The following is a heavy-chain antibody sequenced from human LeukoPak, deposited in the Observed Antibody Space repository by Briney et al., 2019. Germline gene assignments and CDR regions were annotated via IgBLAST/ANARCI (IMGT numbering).Heavy chain of an antibody. V-gene: IGHV3-23*01. CDR1: GFTFSSYA. J-gene: IGHJ4*02. CDR3: ARDLYRIVVVPHYFDY. D-gene: IGHD3-22*01. Sequence: GGSLRLSCAASGFTFSSYAMSWVRQAPGKGLEWVSPISGSGGSTYYADSVKGRFTISRDNSKNTLYLQMNSLRAEDTAVYYCARDLYRIVVVPHYFDYWGQGTLVTVSS. CDR2: ISGSGGST.